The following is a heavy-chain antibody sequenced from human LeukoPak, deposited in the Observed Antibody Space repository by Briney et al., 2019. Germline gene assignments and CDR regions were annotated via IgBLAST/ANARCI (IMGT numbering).Heavy chain of an antibody. CDR2: IKQDGSEK. Sequence: GGTLRLSCAASGFTFSSYWMSWVRQAPGEGLEWVANIKQDGSEKYYVDSVKGRFTISRDNAKNSLYLQMNSLRAEDTAVYYCARDTIHLNAFDIWGQGTMVTVSS. CDR3: ARDTIHLNAFDI. D-gene: IGHD3-9*01. CDR1: GFTFSSYW. V-gene: IGHV3-7*01. J-gene: IGHJ3*02.